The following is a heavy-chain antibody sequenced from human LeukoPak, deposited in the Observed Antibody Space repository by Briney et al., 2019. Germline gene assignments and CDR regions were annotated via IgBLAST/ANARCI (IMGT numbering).Heavy chain of an antibody. D-gene: IGHD2-2*01. CDR1: GFTFSSYA. CDR2: ISGSGGST. J-gene: IGHJ5*02. Sequence: PGGSLRLSCAASGFTFSSYAMSWVRQAPGKGLEWVSAISGSGGSTYYADSVKGRFTTSRDNSKNTLYLQMNSLRAEDTAVYYCAKDPLDCSSTSCYPNWFDPWGQGTLVTVSS. CDR3: AKDPLDCSSTSCYPNWFDP. V-gene: IGHV3-23*01.